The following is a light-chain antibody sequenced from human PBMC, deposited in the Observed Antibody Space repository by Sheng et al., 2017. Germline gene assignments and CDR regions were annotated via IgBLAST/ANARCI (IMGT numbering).Light chain of an antibody. CDR2: KAS. Sequence: DIQMTQSPSTLSASVGDRVTITCRASQSISSWLAWYQQKPGKAPKLLIYKASSLESGVPSRFSGSGSGTEFTLTISSLQPDDFATYYCQRYNSYSFTFGPGTKWISN. CDR3: QRYNSYSFT. J-gene: IGKJ3*01. V-gene: IGKV1-5*03. CDR1: QSISSW.